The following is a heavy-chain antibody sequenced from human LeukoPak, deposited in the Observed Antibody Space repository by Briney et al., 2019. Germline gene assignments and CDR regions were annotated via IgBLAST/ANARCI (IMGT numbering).Heavy chain of an antibody. CDR3: ARGGSGWSTYYFDY. CDR2: TYYSGST. D-gene: IGHD6-19*01. V-gene: IGHV4-59*01. J-gene: IGHJ4*02. CDR1: GVSISSSN. Sequence: PSETLSLTSSVSGVSISSSNWSWVRQPPAKGLEWLGYTYYSGSTNYNHSLKSRVPIGIDTTKSQFSLKLISVTPADTAVYYCARGGSGWSTYYFDYWGQGTPVTVSS.